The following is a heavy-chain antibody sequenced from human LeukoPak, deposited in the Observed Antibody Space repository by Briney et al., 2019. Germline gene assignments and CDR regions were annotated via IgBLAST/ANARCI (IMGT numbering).Heavy chain of an antibody. CDR2: IRYDGSNK. J-gene: IGHJ4*02. D-gene: IGHD3-10*01. V-gene: IGHV3-30*02. CDR1: GFTFSSYW. Sequence: GGSLRLSCAASGFTFSSYWMNWVRQAPGKGLEWVAFIRYDGSNKYYADSVKGRFTISRDNAKTSLYLQMNSLRAEDTAVYYCARDRIFRTLGFGDQGNWGQGTLVTVSS. CDR3: ARDRIFRTLGFGDQGN.